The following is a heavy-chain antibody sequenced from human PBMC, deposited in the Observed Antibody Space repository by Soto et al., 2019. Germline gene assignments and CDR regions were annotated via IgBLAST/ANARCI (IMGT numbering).Heavy chain of an antibody. CDR3: ARQVLLDWIPRWFDP. CDR1: GGSISSSSYY. Sequence: QLQLQESGPGLVKPSETLSLTCTVSGGSISSSSYYWGWIRQPPGKGLEWIGSLYYSGSTYYNPSLKSRVTISVDTSKNQLSLKLNSVTAADTAVYYCARQVLLDWIPRWFDPWGQGTLVTVSS. CDR2: LYYSGST. J-gene: IGHJ5*02. V-gene: IGHV4-39*01. D-gene: IGHD1-1*01.